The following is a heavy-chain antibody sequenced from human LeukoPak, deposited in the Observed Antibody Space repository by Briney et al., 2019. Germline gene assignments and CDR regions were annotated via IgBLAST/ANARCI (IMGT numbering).Heavy chain of an antibody. CDR1: GFTFSSYR. V-gene: IGHV3-74*01. CDR3: ATPYYYYYMDV. Sequence: PGGSLRLSCTGSGFTFSSYRMHWVRQAPGKGPVWVSRINSDGTGTTYADSVKGRFTISRDNAKNTLNLQMNSLRAEDTAVYYCATPYYYYYMDVWGKGTTVTISS. CDR2: INSDGTGT. J-gene: IGHJ6*03.